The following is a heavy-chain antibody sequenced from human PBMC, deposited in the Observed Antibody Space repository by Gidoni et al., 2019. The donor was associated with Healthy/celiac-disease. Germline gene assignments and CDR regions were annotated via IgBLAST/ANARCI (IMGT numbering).Heavy chain of an antibody. Sequence: QVQLVESGGGVVQPGRSLRLSCEASGFTFSSYGMHWVRQAPGKGLEWVAVISYDGSNKYYADSVKGRFTISRDNSKNTLYLQMNSLRAEDTAVYYCATFYCSSTSCRPYYYYYYGMDVWGQGTTVTVSS. CDR1: GFTFSSYG. CDR2: ISYDGSNK. J-gene: IGHJ6*02. V-gene: IGHV3-30*03. CDR3: ATFYCSSTSCRPYYYYYYGMDV. D-gene: IGHD2-2*01.